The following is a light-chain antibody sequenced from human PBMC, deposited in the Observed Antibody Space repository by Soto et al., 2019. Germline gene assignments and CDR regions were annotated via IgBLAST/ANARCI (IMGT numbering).Light chain of an antibody. CDR1: QTISSW. J-gene: IGKJ1*01. CDR2: KAS. Sequence: DIKMTQSPTTLSGAGGDRDTITCRASQTISSWLAWYQQKPGKAPKLLIYKASTLKSGVPSRFSGSGSGTEFSLTISSMQADDFASRYSHHYDRHSAAFGQGTKVDIK. CDR3: HHYDRHSAA. V-gene: IGKV1-5*03.